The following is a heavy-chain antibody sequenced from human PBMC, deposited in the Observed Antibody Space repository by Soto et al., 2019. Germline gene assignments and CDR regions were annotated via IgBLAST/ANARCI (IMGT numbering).Heavy chain of an antibody. J-gene: IGHJ6*02. Sequence: GGSLRLSCTASGFTFGDYTMSWFRQAPGKGLEWVGFIRSKAYGGTTEYAASVKGRFTISRDDSKSIAYLQMNSLKTEDTAVYYCTRGQYRQITFYYGMDVWGQGTTVTVSS. CDR3: TRGQYRQITFYYGMDV. CDR2: IRSKAYGGTT. D-gene: IGHD3-16*01. CDR1: GFTFGDYT. V-gene: IGHV3-49*03.